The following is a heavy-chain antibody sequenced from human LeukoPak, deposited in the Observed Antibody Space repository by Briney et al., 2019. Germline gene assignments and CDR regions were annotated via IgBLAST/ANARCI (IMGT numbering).Heavy chain of an antibody. CDR1: GFTLSSYW. D-gene: IGHD3-22*01. Sequence: GGSLRLSCAASGFTLSSYWMHWVRQAPGKGLVWVSRINSDGSSTSYADSVKGRFTISRDNSKNTLYLQMNSLRAEDTAVYYCARAAGYYYDSSGYEIDYWGQGTLVTVSS. CDR3: ARAAGYYYDSSGYEIDY. J-gene: IGHJ4*02. V-gene: IGHV3-74*01. CDR2: INSDGSST.